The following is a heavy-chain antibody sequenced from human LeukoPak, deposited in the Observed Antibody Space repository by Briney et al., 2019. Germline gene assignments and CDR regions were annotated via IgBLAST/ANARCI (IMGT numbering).Heavy chain of an antibody. CDR2: INSDGSIT. CDR3: VGFNYGDYPGDY. D-gene: IGHD4-17*01. V-gene: IGHV3-74*01. J-gene: IGHJ4*02. Sequence: PSETLSLTCTVSGGSISSYYWSWIRQPPGKGLVWVSRINSDGSITNYADSVKGRFTISRDNAKKTLYLQMNSLRAEDTAVYYCVGFNYGDYPGDYWGQGTLVTVSS. CDR1: GGSISSYY.